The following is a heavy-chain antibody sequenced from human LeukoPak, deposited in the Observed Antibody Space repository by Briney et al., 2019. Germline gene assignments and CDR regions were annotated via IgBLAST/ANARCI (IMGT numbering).Heavy chain of an antibody. D-gene: IGHD5-12*01. CDR1: GGSINSYY. CDR2: IYYSGST. V-gene: IGHV4-59*01. J-gene: IGHJ4*02. CDR3: ARLRGYAIDY. Sequence: SETLSLTCTVSGGSINSYYWTWIRQPPGEGLEYIGYIYYSGSTNYNPFLKTRVTISVDTSKNQFSLRLSSVTAADTAVYYCARLRGYAIDYWGQGTLVTVSS.